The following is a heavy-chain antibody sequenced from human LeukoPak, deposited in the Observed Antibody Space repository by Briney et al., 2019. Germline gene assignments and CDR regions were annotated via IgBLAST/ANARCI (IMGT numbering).Heavy chain of an antibody. CDR3: ARETTNGEYNWFDP. J-gene: IGHJ5*02. Sequence: GASVKVSCTASGYTFTGYYMHWVRQAPGQGLEWMGIIDPGGGRINYAQKFKGRVTMTRDTSTSTVYMELSSLRFEDTAVYYCARETTNGEYNWFDPWGQGTLVTVSS. CDR2: IDPGGGRI. D-gene: IGHD3-10*01. CDR1: GYTFTGYY. V-gene: IGHV1-46*01.